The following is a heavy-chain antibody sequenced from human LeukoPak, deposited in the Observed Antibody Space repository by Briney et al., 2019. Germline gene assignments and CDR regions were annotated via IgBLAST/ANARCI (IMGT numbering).Heavy chain of an antibody. D-gene: IGHD3-16*01. V-gene: IGHV1-69*01. CDR2: IIPIFGTA. J-gene: IGHJ3*02. Sequence: ASVKVSCKASGGTFSSYAISWVRQAPGQGLEWMGGIIPIFGTANYAQKSQGRVTITADESTSTAYMELSSLRSEDTAVYYCAREPSKSGTYMAPDAFDIWGQGTMVTVSS. CDR1: GGTFSSYA. CDR3: AREPSKSGTYMAPDAFDI.